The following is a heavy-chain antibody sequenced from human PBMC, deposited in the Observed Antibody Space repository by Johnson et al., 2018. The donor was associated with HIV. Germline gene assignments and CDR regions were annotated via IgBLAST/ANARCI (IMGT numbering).Heavy chain of an antibody. J-gene: IGHJ3*02. V-gene: IGHV3-66*01. CDR1: GFTVSSNY. CDR3: ARDPSPIVGATYAFDI. D-gene: IGHD1-26*01. Sequence: VQLVESGGGFVQPGGSLRLSCAATGFTVSSNYMSWVRKDPGKGLEWASVTYSGGSTYYAASVKGRFTISRDHSKNTLYLQMNSLRAEDTAVYYCARDPSPIVGATYAFDIWGQGTMVTVSS. CDR2: TYSGGST.